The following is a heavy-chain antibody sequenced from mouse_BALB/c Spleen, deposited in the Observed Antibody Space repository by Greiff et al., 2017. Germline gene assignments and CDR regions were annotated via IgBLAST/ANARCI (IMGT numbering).Heavy chain of an antibody. D-gene: IGHD2-1*01. CDR2: ISSGGGST. Sequence: DVKLVESGGGLVKPGGSLKLSCAASGFAFSSYDMSWVRQTPEKRLEWVAYISSGGGSTYYPDTVKGRFTISRDNAKNTLYLQMSSLKSEDTAMYYCARQGGNYGNYAMDYWGQGTSVTVSS. J-gene: IGHJ4*01. V-gene: IGHV5-12-1*01. CDR3: ARQGGNYGNYAMDY. CDR1: GFAFSSYD.